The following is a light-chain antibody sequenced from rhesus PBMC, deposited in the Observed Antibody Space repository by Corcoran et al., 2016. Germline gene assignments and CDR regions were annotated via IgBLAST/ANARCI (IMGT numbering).Light chain of an antibody. CDR2: KAS. V-gene: IGKV1-74*01. Sequence: DIQMTQSPSSLSASVGDRVTITCRASENVNNYLNWYQQKPGKAPKLLIYKASTLQSGVPSRFSGCGSWTDYTFTISSLQPDAVATYYCQHGYGTPYSFGQGTKVEIK. J-gene: IGKJ2*01. CDR3: QHGYGTPYS. CDR1: ENVNNY.